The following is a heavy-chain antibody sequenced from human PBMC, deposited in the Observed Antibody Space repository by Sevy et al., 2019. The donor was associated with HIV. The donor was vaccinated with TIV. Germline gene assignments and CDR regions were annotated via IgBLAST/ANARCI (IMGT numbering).Heavy chain of an antibody. V-gene: IGHV3-7*01. J-gene: IGHJ6*02. Sequence: GGSLRLSCAASGFTFSTYWMSWFRQAPGKGLEWVANINEDGTEKFYVDSVKGRFTMSRDNAKNLLNLQMNSLRAEDAAVYYCARDNATVSRRGLRYYYYGTDVWGQGTTVTVSS. CDR3: ARDNATVSRRGLRYYYYGTDV. CDR1: GFTFSTYW. CDR2: INEDGTEK. D-gene: IGHD2-2*01.